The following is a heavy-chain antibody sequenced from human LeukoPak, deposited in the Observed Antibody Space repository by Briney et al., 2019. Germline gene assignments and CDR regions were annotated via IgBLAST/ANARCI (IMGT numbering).Heavy chain of an antibody. CDR2: ISGSGSGGST. Sequence: GGSLRLSCAASGFTFSSYSMNWVRQAPRKGLEWVSNISGSGSGGSTYYADSVKGRFTISRDNSKNTLYLQMNSLRAEDTAVYYCAKSTGREIRYYYMDVWGKGTTVTISS. V-gene: IGHV3-23*01. D-gene: IGHD1-14*01. J-gene: IGHJ6*03. CDR1: GFTFSSYS. CDR3: AKSTGREIRYYYMDV.